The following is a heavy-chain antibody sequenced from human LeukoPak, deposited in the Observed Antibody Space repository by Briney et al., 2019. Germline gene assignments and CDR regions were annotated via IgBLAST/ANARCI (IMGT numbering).Heavy chain of an antibody. V-gene: IGHV3-23*01. Sequence: GGSLRLSCAASGFTFRNHAMNWVRQAPGKGLEWVSVISGSGETTYYADSVRGRFTISRDNSQNTLYLQMSSRRGEDTALYYCAKDRGMVGALVRAFDYWGQGTLVTVSS. CDR3: AKDRGMVGALVRAFDY. D-gene: IGHD1-26*01. CDR2: ISGSGETT. J-gene: IGHJ4*02. CDR1: GFTFRNHA.